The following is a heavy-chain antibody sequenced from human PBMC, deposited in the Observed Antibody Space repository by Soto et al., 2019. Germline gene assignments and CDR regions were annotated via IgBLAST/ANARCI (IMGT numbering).Heavy chain of an antibody. V-gene: IGHV4-4*07. CDR2: IYMSGIT. J-gene: IGHJ5*02. CDR3: ARDRYSSGWYLTGSGWFDP. CDR1: GGSLSSYY. Sequence: PSETLSLTCTVSGGSLSSYYWSYIRQSAGTGLEWIGRIYMSGITDYNPSLKSRVTMSVDRSKNQFSLKLSSVTAADTAVYYCARDRYSSGWYLTGSGWFDPWGQGTLVTVSS. D-gene: IGHD6-19*01.